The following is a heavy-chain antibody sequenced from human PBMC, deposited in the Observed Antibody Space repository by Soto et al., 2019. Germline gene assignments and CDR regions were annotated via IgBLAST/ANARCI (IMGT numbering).Heavy chain of an antibody. V-gene: IGHV4-34*01. CDR1: GGSFSGYY. D-gene: IGHD2-2*01. J-gene: IGHJ6*02. CDR3: ARDREIVVVPAAMNYYYYGMDV. Sequence: PSETLSLTCAVYGGSFSGYYWSWIRQPPGKGLEWIGEINHSGSTNYNPSLKSRVTISVDTSKNQFSLKLSSVTAADTAVYYCARDREIVVVPAAMNYYYYGMDVWGQGTTVT. CDR2: INHSGST.